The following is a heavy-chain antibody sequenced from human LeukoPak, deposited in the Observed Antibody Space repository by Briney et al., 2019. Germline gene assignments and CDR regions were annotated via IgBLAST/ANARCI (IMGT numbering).Heavy chain of an antibody. CDR1: GGSISSSNW. D-gene: IGHD3-3*01. J-gene: IGHJ6*02. CDR2: IYHSGST. V-gene: IGHV4-4*02. CDR3: ARHMFYDFWSGYKQNFYYYGMDV. Sequence: PSETLSLTCAVSGGSISSSNWWSWVRQPPGRGLEWIGEIYHSGSTNYNPSLKSRVTISVDKSKNQFSLKLSSVTAADRAVYYCARHMFYDFWSGYKQNFYYYGMDVWGQGTTVTVSS.